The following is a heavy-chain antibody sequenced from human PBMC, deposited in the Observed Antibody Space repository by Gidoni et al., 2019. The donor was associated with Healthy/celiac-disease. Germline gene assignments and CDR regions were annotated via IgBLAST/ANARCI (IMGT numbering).Heavy chain of an antibody. J-gene: IGHJ4*02. CDR3: AREYYGSGSVFFDY. CDR1: GGSSSSYY. D-gene: IGHD3-10*01. Sequence: QVQLQASGPGLEQPSETLSITCPVSGGSSSSYYWRWIRQPPGKGLEWMGYIDYSGSANCNPSLKSRVTISIDTPNNHFSLKLGSVAAADSAVYYCAREYYGSGSVFFDYWGQGTLVTVSS. CDR2: IDYSGSA. V-gene: IGHV4-59*01.